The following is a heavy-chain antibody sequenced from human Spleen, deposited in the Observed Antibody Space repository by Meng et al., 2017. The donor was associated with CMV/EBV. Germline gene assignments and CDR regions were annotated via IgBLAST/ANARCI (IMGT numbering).Heavy chain of an antibody. D-gene: IGHD5-24*01. J-gene: IGHJ6*02. CDR3: ARSGGYNFPYYYYGMDV. Sequence: GGSLRLSCAASGFTFSDYYMSWIRRAPGKGLEWISYISSSGTTIHYADSVEGRFTISRDNAKNSLYLQVNSLRAEDTAVYYCARSGGYNFPYYYYGMDVWGQGTTVTVSS. CDR1: GFTFSDYY. CDR2: ISSSGTTI. V-gene: IGHV3-11*04.